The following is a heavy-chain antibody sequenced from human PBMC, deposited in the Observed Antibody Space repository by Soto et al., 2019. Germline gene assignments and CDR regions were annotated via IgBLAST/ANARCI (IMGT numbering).Heavy chain of an antibody. Sequence: ASVKVSCKASGHTFTSYGISWVRQAPGQGLEWMGWISAYNGNTNYAQKLQGRVTMTTDTSTSTAYMELRSLRSDDTAVYYCARDRVFRGPGYFDYWGQGTLVTVSS. D-gene: IGHD3-10*01. CDR3: ARDRVFRGPGYFDY. CDR2: ISAYNGNT. CDR1: GHTFTSYG. J-gene: IGHJ4*02. V-gene: IGHV1-18*04.